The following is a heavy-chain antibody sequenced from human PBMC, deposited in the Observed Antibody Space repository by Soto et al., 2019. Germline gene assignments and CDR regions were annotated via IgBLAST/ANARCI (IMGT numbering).Heavy chain of an antibody. CDR2: IYYSGST. CDR1: GGSIGRYC. J-gene: IGHJ5*02. D-gene: IGHD3-10*01. Sequence: SETLSLPCTVFGGSIGRYCWSWILQPPGKGLEWIGYIYYSGSTNYNPSLKSRVTISVDTSKNQFSLKLSSVTAADTAVYYCARDPGSGSYYGWFDPWGQGTLVTVSS. CDR3: ARDPGSGSYYGWFDP. V-gene: IGHV4-59*01.